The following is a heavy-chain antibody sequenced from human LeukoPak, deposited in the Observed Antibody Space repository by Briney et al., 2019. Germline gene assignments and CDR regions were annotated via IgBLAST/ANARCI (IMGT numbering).Heavy chain of an antibody. J-gene: IGHJ5*02. Sequence: SETLSLTCTVSGGSISSSSYYWGWIRQPPGKGLEWIGSIYYSGSTYYNPSLKSRVTISVDTSKNQFSLKLTSVTAADTAVYYCARSPFAAVNWFDPWGQGTLVTVSS. CDR2: IYYSGST. V-gene: IGHV4-39*07. D-gene: IGHD2/OR15-2a*01. CDR3: ARSPFAAVNWFDP. CDR1: GGSISSSSYY.